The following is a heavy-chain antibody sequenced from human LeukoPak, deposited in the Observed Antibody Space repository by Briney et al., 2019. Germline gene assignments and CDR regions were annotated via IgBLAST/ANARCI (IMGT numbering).Heavy chain of an antibody. CDR1: GFTFSGYW. CDR2: INQDGSEK. CDR3: ARGRPTNYFDY. J-gene: IGHJ4*02. D-gene: IGHD1-26*01. V-gene: IGHV3-7*01. Sequence: GSLRXSCAASGFTFSGYWMSWVRQTPGKGLEWVANINQDGSEKYYVDSVKGRFTISRDNAKNSLYLQMNSLRAEDTAVYYCARGRPTNYFDYWGQGTLVTVSS.